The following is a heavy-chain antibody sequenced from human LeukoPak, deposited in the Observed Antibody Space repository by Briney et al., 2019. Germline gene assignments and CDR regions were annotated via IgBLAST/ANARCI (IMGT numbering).Heavy chain of an antibody. CDR1: GFTFDDYA. J-gene: IGHJ4*02. CDR2: ISWNSGSI. D-gene: IGHD3-22*01. V-gene: IGHV3-9*03. CDR3: AKDSTAMIVAPDGY. Sequence: GGSLRLSSAASGFTFDDYAMHWVRQAPGKGLEWVSGISWNSGSIGYADSVKGRFTISRDNAKNSLYLQMNSLRAEDMALYYCAKDSTAMIVAPDGYWGQGTLVTVSS.